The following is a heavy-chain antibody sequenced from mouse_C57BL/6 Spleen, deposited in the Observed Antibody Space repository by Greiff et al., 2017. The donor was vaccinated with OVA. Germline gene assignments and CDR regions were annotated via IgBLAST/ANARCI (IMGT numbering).Heavy chain of an antibody. Sequence: QVQLQQSGPELVKPGASVKISCKASGYAFSSSWMNWVKQRPGKGLEWIGRIYPGDGDTNYNGKFKGKATLTADKSSSTAYMQLSSLTSEDSAVYFCARSYDYDVRMDYWGQGTSVTVSS. J-gene: IGHJ4*01. CDR1: GYAFSSSW. CDR3: ARSYDYDVRMDY. D-gene: IGHD2-4*01. CDR2: IYPGDGDT. V-gene: IGHV1-82*01.